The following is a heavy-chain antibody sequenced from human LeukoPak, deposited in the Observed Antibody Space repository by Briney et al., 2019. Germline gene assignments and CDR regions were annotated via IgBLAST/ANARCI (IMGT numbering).Heavy chain of an antibody. D-gene: IGHD3-22*01. CDR1: GFTFSDYY. CDR2: IYSGGST. CDR3: ARDKSSGYYYFDY. Sequence: GGSLRLSCAASGFTFSDYYMSWIRQAPGKGLEWVSVIYSGGSTYYADSVKGRFTISRDNSKNTLYLQMNSLRAEDTALYYCARDKSSGYYYFDYWGQGTLVTVSS. V-gene: IGHV3-53*01. J-gene: IGHJ4*02.